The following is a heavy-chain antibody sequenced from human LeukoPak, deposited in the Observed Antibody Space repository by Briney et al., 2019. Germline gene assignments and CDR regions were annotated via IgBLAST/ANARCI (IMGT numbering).Heavy chain of an antibody. CDR3: TRARRKTDMLWSGSLYYFDY. V-gene: IGHV3-66*01. D-gene: IGHD3-3*01. J-gene: IGHJ4*02. CDR1: GFTVSSNY. CDR2: IYSGGST. Sequence: GGSLRLSCAAPGFTVSSNYMSWVRQAPGKGLERVSVIYSGGSTYYSDSAKGRFSIPRDNSKNTPYLKRKSLDAEATGLHYCTRARRKTDMLWSGSLYYFDYWGQRTLVAVSS.